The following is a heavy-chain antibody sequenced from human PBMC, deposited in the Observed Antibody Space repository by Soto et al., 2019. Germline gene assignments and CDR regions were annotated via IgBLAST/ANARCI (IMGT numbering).Heavy chain of an antibody. V-gene: IGHV3-30*18. Sequence: VGSLRLSCAASGFTFSSYGMHWVRQAPGKGLEWVAVISYDGSNKYYADSVKGRFTISRDNSKNTLYLQMNSLRAEDTAVYYCAKDRFRLVPAANYYYGMDVWGQGTTVTVSS. CDR3: AKDRFRLVPAANYYYGMDV. J-gene: IGHJ6*02. D-gene: IGHD2-2*01. CDR1: GFTFSSYG. CDR2: ISYDGSNK.